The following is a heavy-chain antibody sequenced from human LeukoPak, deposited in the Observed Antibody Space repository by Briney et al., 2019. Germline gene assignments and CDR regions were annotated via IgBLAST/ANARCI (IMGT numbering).Heavy chain of an antibody. CDR1: GYTFSSYG. V-gene: IGHV1-69*06. Sequence: ASVKVSCKTSGYTFSSYGLTWMRQAPGQGPEWLGGIIPIFGTANYAQKFQGRVTITADKSTSTAYMELSSLRSEDTAVYYCAFTMVRGVITQFDYWGQGTLVTVSS. D-gene: IGHD3-10*01. CDR2: IIPIFGTA. CDR3: AFTMVRGVITQFDY. J-gene: IGHJ4*02.